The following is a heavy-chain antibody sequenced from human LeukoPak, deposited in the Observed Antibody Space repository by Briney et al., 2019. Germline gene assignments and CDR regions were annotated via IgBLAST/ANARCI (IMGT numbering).Heavy chain of an antibody. CDR2: IYTSGST. CDR3: ASHGDYYGSGSYYPSDY. D-gene: IGHD3-10*01. Sequence: TPSETLSLTCTVSGGSISSGNYYWSWIRKPAGKGLEWIGRIYTSGSTNYNPSLKSRVTISVDTSKNQFSLKLSSVTAADTAVYYCASHGDYYGSGSYYPSDYWGQGTLVTVSS. J-gene: IGHJ4*02. V-gene: IGHV4-61*02. CDR1: GGSISSGNYY.